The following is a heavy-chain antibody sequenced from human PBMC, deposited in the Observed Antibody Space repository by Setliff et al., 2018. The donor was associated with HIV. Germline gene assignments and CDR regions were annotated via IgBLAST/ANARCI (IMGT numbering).Heavy chain of an antibody. V-gene: IGHV4-34*01. CDR3: ARPRRVRSLAWYGFDI. D-gene: IGHD6-13*01. CDR2: INHSGST. Sequence: SETLSLTCAVYGGSFSGYYWSWIRQPPGKGLEWIGEINHSGSTNYNPSLQSRVTISVDSSKNQFTLTLFAVTAADTAVYYCARPRRVRSLAWYGFDIWGQGTLVSVS. J-gene: IGHJ5*02. CDR1: GGSFSGYY.